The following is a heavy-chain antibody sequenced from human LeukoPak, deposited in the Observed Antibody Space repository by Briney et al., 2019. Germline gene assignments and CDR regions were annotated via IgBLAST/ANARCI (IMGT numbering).Heavy chain of an antibody. V-gene: IGHV3-21*01. CDR2: ISSSSSHI. CDR3: ARCTTGRTFGSLREIKRSREIDY. Sequence: AGGSLRLSCAASGFTFSSYSMNWVRQAPGKGLEWVSSISSSSSHIYYADSVKGRFTISRDNAKNSLYLQMNSPRVEEKAVYYCARCTTGRTFGSLREIKRSREIDYWGQGTLVTVSS. J-gene: IGHJ4*02. CDR1: GFTFSSYS. D-gene: IGHD1-1*01.